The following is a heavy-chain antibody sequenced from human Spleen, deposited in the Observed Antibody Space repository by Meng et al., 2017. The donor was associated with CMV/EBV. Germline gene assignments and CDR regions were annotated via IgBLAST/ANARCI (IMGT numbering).Heavy chain of an antibody. J-gene: IGHJ5*02. V-gene: IGHV3-30*02. D-gene: IGHD4-23*01. CDR3: ANQLLYDA. CDR2: IRYDGSNE. CDR1: GFTFSDYG. Sequence: GESLKISCAASGFTFSDYGMHWVRQAPDKGLEWVSFIRYDGSNEYYADSVKGRFTISRDNSKNTLYLQMNSLRAEDTAVYYCANQLLYDAWGQGTLVTVSS.